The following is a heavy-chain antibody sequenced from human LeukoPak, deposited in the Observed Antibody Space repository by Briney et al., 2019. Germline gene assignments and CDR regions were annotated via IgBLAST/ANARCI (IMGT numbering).Heavy chain of an antibody. CDR2: ISGSGGST. V-gene: IGHV3-23*01. CDR1: GFTFSSYG. J-gene: IGHJ4*02. Sequence: QAGGSLRLSCAASGFTFSSYGMSWVRQAPGKGLEWVSAISGSGGSTYYADSVKGRFTISRDNSKNTLNLQMNSLRAEDTAVYYCAKERRYYGSGSSPFDYWGQGTLVTVSS. CDR3: AKERRYYGSGSSPFDY. D-gene: IGHD3-10*01.